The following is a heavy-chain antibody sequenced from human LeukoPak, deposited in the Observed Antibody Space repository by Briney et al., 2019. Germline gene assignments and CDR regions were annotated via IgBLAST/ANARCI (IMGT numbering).Heavy chain of an antibody. CDR1: GGSFSGYY. Sequence: SETLSLTFAVYGGSFSGYYWSWIRPPPGKGLGWSGESNHSGSTNYNPSLKSRVTISVDTSKNQFSLKLSSVTAADTAVYYCARSIRGCSSTSCRDYWGQGTLVTVSS. D-gene: IGHD2-2*01. J-gene: IGHJ4*02. CDR3: ARSIRGCSSTSCRDY. V-gene: IGHV4-34*01. CDR2: SNHSGST.